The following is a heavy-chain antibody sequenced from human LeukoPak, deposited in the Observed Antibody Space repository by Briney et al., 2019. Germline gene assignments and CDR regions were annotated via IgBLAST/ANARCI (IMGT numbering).Heavy chain of an antibody. Sequence: PPETLSLTCTVSGGSISSSSYYWGWIRQPPGKGLEWIGEINHSGSTNYNPSLKSRVTISVDTSKNQFSLKLSSVTAADTAVYYCARIPIQRYCSGASCYSGRPYYYYYMDVWGKGTTVTVSS. CDR2: INHSGST. J-gene: IGHJ6*03. CDR3: ARIPIQRYCSGASCYSGRPYYYYYMDV. CDR1: GGSISSSSYY. V-gene: IGHV4-39*07. D-gene: IGHD2-15*01.